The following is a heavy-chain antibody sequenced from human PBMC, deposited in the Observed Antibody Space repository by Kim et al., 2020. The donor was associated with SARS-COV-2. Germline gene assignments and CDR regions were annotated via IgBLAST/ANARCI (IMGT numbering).Heavy chain of an antibody. CDR2: GST. Sequence: GSTDFKPSLRSRVTIAVDTSKNQFSLKLRSMTAADTAVYYCAQNSATTYYWGQGTLVTVSS. J-gene: IGHJ4*02. D-gene: IGHD1-26*01. V-gene: IGHV4-34*01. CDR3: AQNSATTYY.